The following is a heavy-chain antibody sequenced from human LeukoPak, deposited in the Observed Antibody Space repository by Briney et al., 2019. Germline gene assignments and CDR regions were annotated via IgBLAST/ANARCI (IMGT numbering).Heavy chain of an antibody. D-gene: IGHD1-26*01. J-gene: IGHJ4*02. Sequence: ASVKVSCKASGYTFTSYDINWVRQATGQGLEWMGWMNPNSGNTGYAQKFQGRVTMTRNTSISTAYMELSSLRSEDTAVYYCARRPAFSRAGATSLLGYWGQGTLVTVSS. V-gene: IGHV1-8*01. CDR3: ARRPAFSRAGATSLLGY. CDR1: GYTFTSYD. CDR2: MNPNSGNT.